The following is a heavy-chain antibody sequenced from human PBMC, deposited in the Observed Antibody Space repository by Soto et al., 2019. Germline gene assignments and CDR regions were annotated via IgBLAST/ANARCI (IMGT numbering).Heavy chain of an antibody. V-gene: IGHV3-49*03. CDR2: IRIKASGGTA. J-gene: IGHJ6*03. Sequence: LSLTCTVSGGSISTYYWSWIRQPPGKGLEWVGLIRIKASGGTAEYAASVKGRFTISRDDSKSIAYLQMNSLKSEDTAVYYCTREEMGRGSRVFNYYYYMDVWGKGTTVTVSS. D-gene: IGHD3-10*01. CDR1: GGSISTYY. CDR3: TREEMGRGSRVFNYYYYMDV.